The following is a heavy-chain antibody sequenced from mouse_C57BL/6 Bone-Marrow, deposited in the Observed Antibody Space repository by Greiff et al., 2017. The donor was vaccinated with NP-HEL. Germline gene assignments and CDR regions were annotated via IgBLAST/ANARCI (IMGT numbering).Heavy chain of an antibody. Sequence: QVQLQQPGAELVRPGTSVKLSCKASGYTFTSYWMHWVKQRPGQGLEWIGVIDPSDSYTNYNQKFKGKATLTVDTSSSTAYMQLSSLTSEDSAVYYCAREISRWYFDVWGKGTTVTVSS. J-gene: IGHJ1*03. CDR1: GYTFTSYW. CDR2: IDPSDSYT. CDR3: AREISRWYFDV. V-gene: IGHV1-59*01.